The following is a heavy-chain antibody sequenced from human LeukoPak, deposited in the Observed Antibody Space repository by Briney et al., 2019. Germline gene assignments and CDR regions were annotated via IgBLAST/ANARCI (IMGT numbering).Heavy chain of an antibody. CDR1: GYTFTGYY. J-gene: IGHJ4*02. CDR3: ARGLGYGGNFRSYYFDY. D-gene: IGHD4-23*01. CDR2: INPNSGGT. V-gene: IGHV1-2*02. Sequence: GASVKVSCKASGYTFTGYYMHWVRQAPGQGLEWMGWINPNSGGTNYAQKFQGRVTMTRDTSISTAYMELSRLRSDDTAVYYCARGLGYGGNFRSYYFDYWGQGTLVTVSS.